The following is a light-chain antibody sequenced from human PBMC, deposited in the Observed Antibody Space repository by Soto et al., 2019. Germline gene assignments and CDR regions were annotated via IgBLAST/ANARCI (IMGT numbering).Light chain of an antibody. CDR1: QSVGSK. CDR3: QQYSNWPPVI. J-gene: IGKJ4*01. CDR2: GAS. Sequence: ETVMTQSPATLSVSPGERVTLSCRASQSVGSKVAWYQQKPDQAPSLLIYGASTRATETPVRFSGSGSGTEFTLTISSLQSEDFGVYYCQQYSNWPPVIFGGGTKVEIK. V-gene: IGKV3-15*01.